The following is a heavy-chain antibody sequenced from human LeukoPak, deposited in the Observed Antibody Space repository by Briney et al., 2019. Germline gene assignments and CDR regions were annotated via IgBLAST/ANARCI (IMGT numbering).Heavy chain of an antibody. CDR3: AKANADYGSGSYYNGYYFDY. J-gene: IGHJ4*02. V-gene: IGHV3-9*01. CDR2: ISWNSGSI. CDR1: GFTFSSYA. D-gene: IGHD3-10*01. Sequence: GGSLRLSCAAPGFTFSSYAMSWVRQAPGKGLEWVSGISWNSGSIGYADSVKGRFTISRDNAKNSLYLQMNSLRAEDTALYYCAKANADYGSGSYYNGYYFDYWGQGTLVTVSS.